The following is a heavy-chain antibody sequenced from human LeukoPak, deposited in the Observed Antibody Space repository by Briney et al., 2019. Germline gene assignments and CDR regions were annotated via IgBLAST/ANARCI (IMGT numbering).Heavy chain of an antibody. CDR1: GGSFSGYY. D-gene: IGHD6-6*01. J-gene: IGHJ4*02. Sequence: SETLSLTCAVYGGSFSGYYWSWIRQPPGKGLEWIGEINHSGSTNYNPSLKSRVTISVDTSKNQFSLKLSSVTAADTAVYYCARVDSTSPHELDYWGQGTLVTVSS. CDR2: INHSGST. V-gene: IGHV4-34*01. CDR3: ARVDSTSPHELDY.